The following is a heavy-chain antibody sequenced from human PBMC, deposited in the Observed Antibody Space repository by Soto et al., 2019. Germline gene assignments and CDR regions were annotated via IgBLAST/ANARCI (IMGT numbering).Heavy chain of an antibody. CDR2: ISGSGGST. J-gene: IGHJ6*03. V-gene: IGHV3-23*01. CDR3: AKGVVVAATPHYYYYMDV. Sequence: GGSLRLSCAASGFTFSSYAMSWVRKAPGKGLEWVSAISGSGGSTYYADSVKGRFTISRDNSKNTLYLQMNSLRAEDTAVYYCAKGVVVAATPHYYYYMDVWGKGTTVTVSS. CDR1: GFTFSSYA. D-gene: IGHD2-15*01.